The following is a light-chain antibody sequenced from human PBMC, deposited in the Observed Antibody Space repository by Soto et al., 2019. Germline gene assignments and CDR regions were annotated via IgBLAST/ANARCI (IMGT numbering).Light chain of an antibody. CDR3: QHYNSYSEA. V-gene: IGKV1-5*03. J-gene: IGKJ1*01. CDR1: QTISSW. Sequence: IQRTQSPSTLSGSVGDRVTITCRASQTISSWLVWYQQKPGKAPKLLIYKASTLKSGVPSRFSGSGSGTEFTLTISSLQPDDFATYYCQHYNSYSEAFGQGTKVDIK. CDR2: KAS.